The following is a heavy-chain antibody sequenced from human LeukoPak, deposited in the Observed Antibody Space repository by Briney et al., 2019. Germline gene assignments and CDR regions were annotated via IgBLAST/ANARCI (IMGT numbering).Heavy chain of an antibody. Sequence: SETLSLTCTVSGGSTSSYYWSWIRQPPGKGLEWIGYIYYSGSTNYNPSLKSRVTLSVDTSKSQFSLKLNSVTAADTAVYYCARVGYSGYGYYFDNWGQGTLVTVSS. V-gene: IGHV4-59*01. J-gene: IGHJ4*02. CDR2: IYYSGST. CDR1: GGSTSSYY. CDR3: ARVGYSGYGYYFDN. D-gene: IGHD5-12*01.